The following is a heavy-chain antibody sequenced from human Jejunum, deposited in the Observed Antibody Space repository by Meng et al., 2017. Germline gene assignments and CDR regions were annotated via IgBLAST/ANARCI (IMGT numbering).Heavy chain of an antibody. J-gene: IGHJ4*02. CDR3: ARDRPTPDFLAVAGTFDY. V-gene: IGHV4-31*03. D-gene: IGHD6-19*01. Sequence: QVQLQESGPGLVKPPQSLSRTGTVSGGSVSSAGYYWSWIRQLPGKGLEWIGYIYYSGTAYYNPSLKSRATISLDTSENQFSLKLSFVLAADTAVYYCARDRPTPDFLAVAGTFDYWGQGILVTVSS. CDR1: GGSVSSAGYY. CDR2: IYYSGTA.